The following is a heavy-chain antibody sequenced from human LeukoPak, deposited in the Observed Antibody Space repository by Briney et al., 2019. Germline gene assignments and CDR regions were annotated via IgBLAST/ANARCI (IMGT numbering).Heavy chain of an antibody. J-gene: IGHJ3*02. CDR2: INPNSGGT. Sequence: ASVKVSCKASGYTFTGYYIHWVRQAPGQGLEWMGWINPNSGGTNYAQKFQGRVTMTRDTSIRTAYMELSRLRSEDTAVYYCAIAIGGDILTDKPWDAFDIWGQGTMVTVSS. CDR3: AIAIGGDILTDKPWDAFDI. D-gene: IGHD3-9*01. V-gene: IGHV1-2*02. CDR1: GYTFTGYY.